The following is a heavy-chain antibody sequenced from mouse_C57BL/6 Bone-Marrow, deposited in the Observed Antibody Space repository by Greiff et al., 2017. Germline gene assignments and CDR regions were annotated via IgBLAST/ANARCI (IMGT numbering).Heavy chain of an antibody. V-gene: IGHV1-53*01. Sequence: VQLQQPGTELVKPGASVKLSCKASGYTFTSYWMHWVKQRPGQGLEWIGNINPSNGGTNYNEKFKSKATLTVDKSSSTAYMQLSSLTSEDSAVYYCARHITTVVAHWYFDVWGTGTTVTVSS. CDR3: ARHITTVVAHWYFDV. D-gene: IGHD1-1*01. J-gene: IGHJ1*03. CDR2: INPSNGGT. CDR1: GYTFTSYW.